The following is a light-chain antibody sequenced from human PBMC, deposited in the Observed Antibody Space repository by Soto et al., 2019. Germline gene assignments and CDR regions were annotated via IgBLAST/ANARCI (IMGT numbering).Light chain of an antibody. CDR3: SSYTSSSTVYV. CDR1: SSDVGGYNY. V-gene: IGLV2-14*01. CDR2: DAS. J-gene: IGLJ1*01. Sequence: QSVLTQPASVSGSPGQSITISCTGTSSDVGGYNYVSWYQQHPGKAPKLMIYDASNRPSGVSNRFSGSKSGNTASLTISGLQAEDEADYYCSSYTSSSTVYVFGTGTKVTVL.